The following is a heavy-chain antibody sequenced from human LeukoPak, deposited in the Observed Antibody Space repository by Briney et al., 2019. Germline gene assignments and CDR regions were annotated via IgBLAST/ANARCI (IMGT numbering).Heavy chain of an antibody. J-gene: IGHJ4*02. CDR2: INHSGST. CDR3: ARAESIAARVFDY. Sequence: SETLSLTCAVYGGSFSGYYWSWIRQPPGKGLEWIGEINHSGSTNYNPSLKSRVTISVDTSKNQFSLKLSSVTAADTAVYYCARAESIAARVFDYRGQGTLVTVSS. V-gene: IGHV4-34*01. D-gene: IGHD6-6*01. CDR1: GGSFSGYY.